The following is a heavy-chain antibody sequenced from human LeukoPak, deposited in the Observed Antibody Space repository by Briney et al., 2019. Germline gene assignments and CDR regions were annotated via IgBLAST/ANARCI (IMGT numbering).Heavy chain of an antibody. V-gene: IGHV4-59*08. CDR2: INYSATT. CDR1: NDSISSYH. D-gene: IGHD2-15*01. CDR3: ARHLSAGRPAFDI. Sequence: SETLSLTCTVSNDSISSYHWTWIRQPPRRGLEWIGDINYSATTAYNPSLKSRVTISVDTSKDQFSLRLSSVTAADTAVYYCARHLSAGRPAFDIWGRGTMVTVTS. J-gene: IGHJ3*02.